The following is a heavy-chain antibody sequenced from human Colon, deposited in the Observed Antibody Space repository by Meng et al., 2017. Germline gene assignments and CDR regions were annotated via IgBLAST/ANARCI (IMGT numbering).Heavy chain of an antibody. CDR1: GDSVSSKTAV. CDR2: TYYRAKWNH. D-gene: IGHD3-16*02. Sequence: QLTQSGPGLVKPSQTLYPPCAISGDSVSSKTAVWNWIRQSPSRGLEWLGRTYYRAKWNHDYAESLRGRITINPDTSNNQISLQLNSVTPEDTAVYYCTRGLEFYRFEYWGQGTLVTVSS. J-gene: IGHJ4*02. CDR3: TRGLEFYRFEY. V-gene: IGHV6-1*01.